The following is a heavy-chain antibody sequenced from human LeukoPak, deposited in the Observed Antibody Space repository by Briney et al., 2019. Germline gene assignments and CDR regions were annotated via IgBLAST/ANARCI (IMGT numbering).Heavy chain of an antibody. D-gene: IGHD5-18*01. CDR3: ARGYSYGDTIDY. CDR1: GYTFTNYG. CDR2: ISAYNGNT. V-gene: IGHV1-18*01. J-gene: IGHJ4*02. Sequence: GASVKVSCKTSGYTFTNYGVTWVRQAPGEGLEWMGWISAYNGNTNYAQIFQGRVSMTTDTSTTTAYMELRSLRSDDTAVYYCARGYSYGDTIDYWGQGTLVTVSS.